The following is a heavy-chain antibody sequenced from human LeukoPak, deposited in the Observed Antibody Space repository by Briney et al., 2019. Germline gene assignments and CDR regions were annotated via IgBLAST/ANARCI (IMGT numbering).Heavy chain of an antibody. CDR1: GYTFTGYY. CDR2: INPNSGGT. CDR3: ARDTRITMVRGVIGPDY. J-gene: IGHJ4*02. V-gene: IGHV1-2*02. Sequence: ASVKVSCKASGYTFTGYYTHWVRQAPGQGLEWMGWINPNSGGTNYAQRFQGRVTMTRDTSISTAYMELSRLRSDDTAVYYCARDTRITMVRGVIGPDYWGQGTLVTVSS. D-gene: IGHD3-10*01.